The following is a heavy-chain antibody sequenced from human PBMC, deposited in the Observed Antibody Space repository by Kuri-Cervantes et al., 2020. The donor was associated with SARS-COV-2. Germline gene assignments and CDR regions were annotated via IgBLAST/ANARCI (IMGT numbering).Heavy chain of an antibody. CDR3: ARGTNWPPDGWFDP. J-gene: IGHJ5*02. CDR1: GDSVSSKIAA. V-gene: IGHV6-1*01. CDR2: TYYRSKWYD. Sequence: LRLSCAISGDSVSSKIAAWNWIRQSPSRGLEWLGRTYYRSKWYDDYAVSVKSRIPINPDTSKNQFSLHLNSVTPEDTAVYYCARGTNWPPDGWFDPWGQGTLVTVSS. D-gene: IGHD7-27*01.